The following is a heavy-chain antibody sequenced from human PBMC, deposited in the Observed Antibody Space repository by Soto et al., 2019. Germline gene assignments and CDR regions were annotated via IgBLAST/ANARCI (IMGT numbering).Heavy chain of an antibody. CDR2: IFPGDSDT. V-gene: IGHV5-51*01. D-gene: IGHD2-2*01. J-gene: IGHJ6*03. CDR1: GYSFTNYW. CDR3: ARQRPLVLGHYMDV. Sequence: PGESLKISCKGSGYSFTNYWIAWVRQMPGKGLECMGIIFPGDSDTRYSPSFEGQVTISADRSTTTAYLQWSSLKASDTAIYYCARQRPLVLGHYMDVWGKGTAVTVSS.